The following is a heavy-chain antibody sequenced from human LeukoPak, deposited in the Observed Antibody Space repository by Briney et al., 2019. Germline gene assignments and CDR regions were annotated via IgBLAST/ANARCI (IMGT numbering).Heavy chain of an antibody. V-gene: IGHV3-48*02. CDR1: GFMFSSNW. Sequence: GGSLRLSCAASGFMFSSNWMSWVRLAPGKGLQWVSFISGSSKTIYYGDSVKGRFTISRDNAKNSLYPQMNGLRDEDAALYFCARDSGNYIDYWGQGTQVVVSS. CDR3: ARDSGNYIDY. J-gene: IGHJ4*01. CDR2: ISGSSKTI. D-gene: IGHD2/OR15-2a*01.